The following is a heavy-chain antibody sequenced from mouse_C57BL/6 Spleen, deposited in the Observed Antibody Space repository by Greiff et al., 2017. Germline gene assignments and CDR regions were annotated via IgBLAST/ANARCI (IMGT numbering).Heavy chain of an antibody. CDR3: SCARDYAMDY. CDR1: GYTFTSYT. Sequence: VQLQQSGAELARPGASVKMSCKASGYTFTSYTMHWVKQRPGQGLEWIGYINPSSGYTKYNEKFKGKATLTADKSSSTAYMQLSSPASEDSAVYYGSCARDYAMDYWGQGTSVTVSS. CDR2: INPSSGYT. J-gene: IGHJ4*01. V-gene: IGHV1-4*01.